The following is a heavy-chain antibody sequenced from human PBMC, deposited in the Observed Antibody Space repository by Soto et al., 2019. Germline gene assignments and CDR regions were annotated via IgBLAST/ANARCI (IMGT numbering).Heavy chain of an antibody. CDR2: AHYRGKT. Sequence: QLQLQESGPGLVKPSETLYLTCTVSGDSISGSSYFWGWVRQPPGKGLESIGAAHYRGKTNYNPSLKSGVTISIDTSKNQFSLKLPSVTAADTAVYYCERYKNIVFGDDAFDIWGQGTMVAVSS. CDR1: GDSISGSSYF. V-gene: IGHV4-39*01. J-gene: IGHJ3*02. CDR3: ERYKNIVFGDDAFDI. D-gene: IGHD2-21*01.